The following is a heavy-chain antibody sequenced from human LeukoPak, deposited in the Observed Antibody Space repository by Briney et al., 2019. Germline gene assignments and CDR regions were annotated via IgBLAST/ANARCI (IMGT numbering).Heavy chain of an antibody. V-gene: IGHV3-7*01. CDR3: SRSLDY. J-gene: IGHJ4*02. CDR2: INQDGSVQ. Sequence: GGSLRLXCAASGFPFSAYWMDWVRQAPGKEMEWVANINQDGSVQYYAASVRGRFNISRDNAKNSLYLQMNILKAEDTAIYYCSRSLDYLGQGALVTVSS. CDR1: GFPFSAYW.